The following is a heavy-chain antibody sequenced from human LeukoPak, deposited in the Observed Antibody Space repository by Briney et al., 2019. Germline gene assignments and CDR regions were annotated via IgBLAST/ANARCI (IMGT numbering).Heavy chain of an antibody. V-gene: IGHV3-7*03. CDR1: GFTFSSYW. CDR2: IKQDGSEK. CDR3: AKERAGANYNWFDP. Sequence: GGSLRLSCAASGFTFSSYWMSWVRQAPGKGLEWVANIKQDGSEKYYVDSVKGRFTISRDNSKDTLYLQMNSLRAEDTAVYYCAKERAGANYNWFDPWGQGTLVTVSS. D-gene: IGHD6-19*01. J-gene: IGHJ5*02.